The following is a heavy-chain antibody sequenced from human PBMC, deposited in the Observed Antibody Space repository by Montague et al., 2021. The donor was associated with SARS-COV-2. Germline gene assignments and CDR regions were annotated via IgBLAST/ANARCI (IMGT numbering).Heavy chain of an antibody. Sequence: SETLSLTCTVSGDSFNSPKYYCAWIRQPPGKGLEWIGSSYYSGTTYDNPSLRSQVTISVDTSKTQLSLKMNSVSAADTAVYYCARGSYGSGSYHAFDIWSHGTVVAVSS. D-gene: IGHD3-10*01. V-gene: IGHV4-39*01. CDR1: GDSFNSPKYY. J-gene: IGHJ3*02. CDR2: SYYSGTT. CDR3: ARGSYGSGSYHAFDI.